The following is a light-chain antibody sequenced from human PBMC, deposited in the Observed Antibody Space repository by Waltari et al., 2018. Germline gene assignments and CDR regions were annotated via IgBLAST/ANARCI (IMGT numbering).Light chain of an antibody. J-gene: IGKJ2*01. V-gene: IGKV3-15*01. CDR2: GAS. Sequence: EIVMTQSPATLSVSPGDRATTSCRASQSVSSNLAWYQQKPGQAPRLLIYGASTRATGIPARFSGSGSGTEFTLTISSLQSEDFTVYYCQQYNNWPPYTFGQGTKLEIK. CDR3: QQYNNWPPYT. CDR1: QSVSSN.